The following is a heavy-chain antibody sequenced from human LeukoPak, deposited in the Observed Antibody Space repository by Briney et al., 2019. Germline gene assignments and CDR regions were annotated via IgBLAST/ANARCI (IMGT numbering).Heavy chain of an antibody. CDR1: GGSISSSSYY. Sequence: SETLSLTCTVSGGSISSSSYYWGWIRQPPGKGLEWIGSIYYSGSTYYNPSLKSRVTISVDTSRNQFSLKLSSVTAADTAVYYCARGGYYYDSTSYYSLDYWGQGTLVTVSS. D-gene: IGHD3-22*01. CDR3: ARGGYYYDSTSYYSLDY. CDR2: IYYSGST. J-gene: IGHJ4*02. V-gene: IGHV4-39*07.